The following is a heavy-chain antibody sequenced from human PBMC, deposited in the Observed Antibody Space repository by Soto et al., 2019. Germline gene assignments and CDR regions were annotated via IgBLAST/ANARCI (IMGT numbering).Heavy chain of an antibody. CDR1: GGSISSGGYS. V-gene: IGHV4-30-2*01. Sequence: SETLSLTCAVSGGSISSGGYSWTWIRQPPGKGLEWIGYIYHSGSTYYNPSLKSRVTISVDRSKNQFSLKLSSVTAADTAVYYCARGSYSGYEFAFDIWGQGTMVTVSS. CDR3: ARGSYSGYEFAFDI. J-gene: IGHJ3*02. CDR2: IYHSGST. D-gene: IGHD5-12*01.